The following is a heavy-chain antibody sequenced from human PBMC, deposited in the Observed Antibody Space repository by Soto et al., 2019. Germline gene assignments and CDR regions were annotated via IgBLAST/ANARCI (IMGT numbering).Heavy chain of an antibody. D-gene: IGHD1-26*01. CDR2: IDPNSGGT. Sequence: ASVKVSCKASGYTFSNYHIHWVRQAPGQGLEWLGWIDPNSGGTKYAQKFQGRVTVTREPSITTAFMELDSLTSDDAAVYYCARSSGSYSDFDLWGQGTLVTVSS. V-gene: IGHV1-2*02. J-gene: IGHJ4*02. CDR3: ARSSGSYSDFDL. CDR1: GYTFSNYH.